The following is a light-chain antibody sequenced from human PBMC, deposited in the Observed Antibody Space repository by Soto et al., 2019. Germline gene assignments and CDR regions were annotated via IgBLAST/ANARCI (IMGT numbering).Light chain of an antibody. J-gene: IGKJ2*01. Sequence: DIQMTQSPSSVSASVGDTVTITCRASQDINVYLKWYQQKPGEVPKLLIYSASSVHSGVPSRFTGSGSETDFTLTIRSLQPEDFATYYCQHCYVAPYNFGQGTKV. CDR1: QDINVY. CDR3: QHCYVAPYN. V-gene: IGKV1-39*01. CDR2: SAS.